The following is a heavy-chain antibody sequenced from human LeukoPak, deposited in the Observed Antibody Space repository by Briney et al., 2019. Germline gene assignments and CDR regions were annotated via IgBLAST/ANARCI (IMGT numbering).Heavy chain of an antibody. V-gene: IGHV4-4*07. J-gene: IGHJ6*03. CDR3: ARDGIAAAGTKTEYYYYYYMDV. CDR2: IYTSGST. CDR1: GTPIRSYY. Sequence: SETLSLTCTVSGTPIRSYYWSWIRQPPGKGLEWIGHIYTSGSTTYNPSLKSRVTMSVDTSKNQFSLKLRSVTAADTAVYYCARDGIAAAGTKTEYYYYYYMDVWGKGTTVTVSS. D-gene: IGHD6-13*01.